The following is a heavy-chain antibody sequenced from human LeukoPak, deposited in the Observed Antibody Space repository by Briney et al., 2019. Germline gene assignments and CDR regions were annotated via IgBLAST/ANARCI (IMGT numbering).Heavy chain of an antibody. J-gene: IGHJ4*02. D-gene: IGHD3-22*01. V-gene: IGHV3-23*01. CDR3: AKDYLMYYYDSSGYY. CDR2: ISGSGGST. CDR1: GFTFSSYA. Sequence: GGSLRLSCAASGFTFSSYAMSWVRQAPGKGLEWVSAISGSGGSTYYADSVKGRFTISRDNSKNTLYLQMNSLRAEDTAVYYRAKDYLMYYYDSSGYYWGQGTLVTVSS.